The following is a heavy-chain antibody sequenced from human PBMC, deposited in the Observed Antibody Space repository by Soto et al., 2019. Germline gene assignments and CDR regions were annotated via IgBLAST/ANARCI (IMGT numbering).Heavy chain of an antibody. V-gene: IGHV5-10-1*01. Sequence: GESLKISCKGSGYSFTSYWISWVRQMPGKGLEWMGRIDPSDSYTNYSPSFQGHVTISADKSISTAYLQWSSLKASDTAMYYCARLRVAVAAPDAFDIWGQGTMVTVSS. D-gene: IGHD6-19*01. CDR3: ARLRVAVAAPDAFDI. J-gene: IGHJ3*02. CDR2: IDPSDSYT. CDR1: GYSFTSYW.